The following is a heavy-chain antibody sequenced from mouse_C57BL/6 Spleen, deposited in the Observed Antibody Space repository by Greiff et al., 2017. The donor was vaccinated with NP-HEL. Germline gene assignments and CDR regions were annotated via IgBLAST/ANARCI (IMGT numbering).Heavy chain of an antibody. D-gene: IGHD2-4*01. Sequence: QVQLQQSGAELVKPGASVKISCKASGYAFSSYWMNWVKQRPGKGLEWIGQIYPGDGDTNYNGKFKGKATLTADKSSSTAYMQLSSLTSEDSAVYFCARCYYDYGYAMDYWGQGTSVTVSS. CDR2: IYPGDGDT. J-gene: IGHJ4*01. CDR1: GYAFSSYW. CDR3: ARCYYDYGYAMDY. V-gene: IGHV1-80*01.